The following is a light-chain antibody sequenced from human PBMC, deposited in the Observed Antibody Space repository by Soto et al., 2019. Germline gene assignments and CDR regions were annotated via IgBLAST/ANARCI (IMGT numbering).Light chain of an antibody. CDR2: GAS. V-gene: IGKV3-20*01. CDR3: QQYATSPIT. Sequence: IMRQQSPATPTLSPGERASLSCRAITSVSSEKLSWYQQKPGQAPRLVIYGASSRAAGIPDRLSGSGSGTDFTLTISRLEPEDFAVYYCQQYATSPITFGQGTQLEIK. CDR1: TSVSSEK. J-gene: IGKJ5*01.